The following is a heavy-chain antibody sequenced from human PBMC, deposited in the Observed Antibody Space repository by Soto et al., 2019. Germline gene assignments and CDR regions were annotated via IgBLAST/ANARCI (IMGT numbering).Heavy chain of an antibody. CDR2: IIPIFGTT. Sequence: QVQLVQSGAELKKPGSSVKVSCQASGGTFSNYAISWVRQAPGQGLEWMGKIIPIFGTTNYAQHFRGRVTITADEYTTTAYMELSSLRSDDTALYYCARELPPAPGSFREDALDIWGQGTMITVSS. J-gene: IGHJ3*02. CDR3: ARELPPAPGSFREDALDI. V-gene: IGHV1-69*15. D-gene: IGHD6-13*01. CDR1: GGTFSNYA.